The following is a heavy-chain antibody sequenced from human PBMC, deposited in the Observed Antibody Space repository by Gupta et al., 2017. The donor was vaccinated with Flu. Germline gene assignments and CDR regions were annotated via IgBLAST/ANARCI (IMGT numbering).Heavy chain of an antibody. Sequence: WFRSDPGKGLEWVSLISGSSATTYYADSVKGRFTISRDNSKNTLYQQMDSLRAEDTAVYYCARDGGGGGSGGNCYKQTDVWGRGNLVTVS. CDR3: ARDGGGGGSGGNCYKQTDV. CDR2: ISGSSATT. J-gene: IGHJ1*01. D-gene: IGHD2-15*01. V-gene: IGHV3-23*01.